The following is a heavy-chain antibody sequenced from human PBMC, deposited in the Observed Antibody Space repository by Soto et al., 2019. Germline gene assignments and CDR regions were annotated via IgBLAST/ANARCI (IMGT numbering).Heavy chain of an antibody. V-gene: IGHV5-51*01. J-gene: IGHJ6*02. CDR1: GYSFTSYW. CDR2: IYPGDSDT. D-gene: IGHD6-13*01. Sequence: PGESLKISCKGSGYSFTSYWIGWVRQMPGKGLEWMGIIYPGDSDTRYSPSFQGQVTISADKSISTAYLQWSSLKASDTAMYYCARLGRGIAAAGITYYYGMDVWGQGTKVTVSS. CDR3: ARLGRGIAAAGITYYYGMDV.